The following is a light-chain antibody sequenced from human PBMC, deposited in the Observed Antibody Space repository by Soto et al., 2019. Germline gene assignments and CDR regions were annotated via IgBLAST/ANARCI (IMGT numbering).Light chain of an antibody. V-gene: IGKV1-39*01. CDR2: GAS. CDR1: QSINIF. J-gene: IGKJ3*01. CDR3: QQSSGGPPVS. Sequence: DIQMTQSPSSLSASVGDRVTIACRASQSINIFLNWYQQKPGKAPKLLIYGASSLQSGVPSRFSDAGSGTDFNLSITSLQPEDFGTYYCQQSSGGPPVSFGHGTTVDIK.